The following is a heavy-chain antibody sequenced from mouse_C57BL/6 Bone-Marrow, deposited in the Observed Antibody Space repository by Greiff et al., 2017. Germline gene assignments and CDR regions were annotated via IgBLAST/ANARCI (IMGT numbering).Heavy chain of an antibody. V-gene: IGHV1-72*01. CDR3: AIDTTVVAPYAMDY. D-gene: IGHD1-1*01. CDR2: IDPNSGGT. J-gene: IGHJ4*01. CDR1: GYTFTSYW. Sequence: QVQLQQPGAELVKPGASVKLSCKASGYTFTSYWMHWVKQRPGRGLEWIGRIDPNSGGTKYNEKFKSKATLTVDKPSSTAYMQLSSLTSEDSAVYYCAIDTTVVAPYAMDYWGKGTSVTVSS.